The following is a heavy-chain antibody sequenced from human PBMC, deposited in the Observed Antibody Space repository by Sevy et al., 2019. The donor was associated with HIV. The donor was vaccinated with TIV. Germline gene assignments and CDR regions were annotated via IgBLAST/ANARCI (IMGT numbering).Heavy chain of an antibody. V-gene: IGHV3-23*01. CDR3: AKDDWGTTFRPCLDY. Sequence: GGSLRLSCAVSGFTFSSSAMGWVRQAPGKGLEWVSTISGGGGSAYYADSLKGRFTISRDKSKNTLYLQMNSLRAEDTAVYYCAKDDWGTTFRPCLDYWGQGTLVTVSS. J-gene: IGHJ4*02. CDR1: GFTFSSSA. CDR2: ISGGGGSA. D-gene: IGHD3-16*01.